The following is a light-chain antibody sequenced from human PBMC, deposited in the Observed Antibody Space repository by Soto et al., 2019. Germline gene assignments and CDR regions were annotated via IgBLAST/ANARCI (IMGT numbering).Light chain of an antibody. V-gene: IGLV3-21*04. J-gene: IGLJ2*01. CDR3: QVWDSSSDHVV. CDR1: NIGRKS. CDR2: YDS. Sequence: SYELTQAPSVSVAPGKTATISCGGNNIGRKSVHWYQQKPGQAPVLVIYYDSDRPSGSPERFSGSNSGNTATLTISRVEAGDEADYYCQVWDSSSDHVVFGGGTKVTVL.